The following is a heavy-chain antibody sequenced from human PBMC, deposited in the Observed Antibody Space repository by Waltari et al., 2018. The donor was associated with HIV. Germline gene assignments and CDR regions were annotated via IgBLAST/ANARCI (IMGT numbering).Heavy chain of an antibody. CDR3: AREGRDGYNHFPNWFDP. CDR1: GYTFTSYA. CDR2: INAGNGNT. J-gene: IGHJ5*02. D-gene: IGHD5-12*01. Sequence: QVQLVQSGAEVKKPGASVKVSCKASGYTFTSYAMHWVRQAPGQRLEWMGWINAGNGNTKYSQKFQGRVTITRDTSASTAYMELSSLRSEDTAVYYCAREGRDGYNHFPNWFDPWGQGTLVTVSS. V-gene: IGHV1-3*01.